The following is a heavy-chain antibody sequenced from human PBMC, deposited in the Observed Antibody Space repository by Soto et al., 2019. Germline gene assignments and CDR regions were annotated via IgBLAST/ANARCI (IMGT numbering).Heavy chain of an antibody. V-gene: IGHV4-59*08. CDR3: ARIREPKVGMDV. J-gene: IGHJ6*02. Sequence: SETLSLTCKVSGGSISNYYWSWIRQPPGKGLEWIGYILYSGDTTYNPSLKSRVTISVDTSKNQFSLKLSSVTAADTAVYYCARIREPKVGMDVWGQGTTVTVSS. CDR1: GGSISNYY. D-gene: IGHD1-1*01. CDR2: ILYSGDT.